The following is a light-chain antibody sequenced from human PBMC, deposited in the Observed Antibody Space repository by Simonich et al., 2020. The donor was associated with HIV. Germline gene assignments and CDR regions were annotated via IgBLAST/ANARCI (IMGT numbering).Light chain of an antibody. V-gene: IGKV3-11*01. CDR2: DTS. CDR1: QGVGTY. Sequence: EIVLTQSPATLSLSPGERATLSCRASQGVGTYLAWYQPKPGQAPRLLIYDTSNRATGIPARFSGSGSGTDFTLTINSLEPGDSAVYYCQQYNNWPPWTFGQGTKVEIK. CDR3: QQYNNWPPWT. J-gene: IGKJ1*01.